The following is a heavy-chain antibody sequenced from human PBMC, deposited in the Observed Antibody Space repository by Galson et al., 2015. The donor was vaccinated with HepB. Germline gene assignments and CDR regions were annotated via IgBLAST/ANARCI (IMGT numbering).Heavy chain of an antibody. CDR2: ISYDGSNK. D-gene: IGHD3-22*01. Sequence: SLRLSCAASGFTFSSYGMHWVRQAPGKGLEWVAVISYDGSNKYYADSVKGRFTISRDNSKNTLYLQMNSLRAEDTAVYYCANLNYYDSSGYRDAFDIWGQWTMVTVSS. J-gene: IGHJ3*02. CDR3: ANLNYYDSSGYRDAFDI. CDR1: GFTFSSYG. V-gene: IGHV3-30*18.